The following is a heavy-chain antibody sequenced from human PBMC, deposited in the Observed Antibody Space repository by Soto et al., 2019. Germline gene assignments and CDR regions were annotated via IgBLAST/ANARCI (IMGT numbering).Heavy chain of an antibody. CDR3: ARDLTVTGSYYYYGMDV. V-gene: IGHV1-46*01. CDR1: GYTFTSYY. CDR2: INPSGGST. J-gene: IGHJ6*02. Sequence: ASVKVSCKASGYTFTSYYMHWVRQAPGQGLEWMGIINPSGGSTGYAQEFQGRVTMTRDTSTSTVYMELSSLRSEDTAVYYCARDLTVTGSYYYYGMDVWGQGTTVTVSS. D-gene: IGHD4-17*01.